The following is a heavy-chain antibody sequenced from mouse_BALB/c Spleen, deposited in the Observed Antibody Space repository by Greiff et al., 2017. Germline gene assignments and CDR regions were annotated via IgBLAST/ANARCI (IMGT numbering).Heavy chain of an antibody. CDR1: GYSITSGYY. V-gene: IGHV3-6*02. CDR2: ISYDGSN. CDR3: ARDDYDDHYYAMDY. Sequence: EVKLMESGPGLVKPSQSLSLTCSVTGYSITSGYYWNWIRQFPGNKLEWMGYISYDGSNNYNPSLKNRISITRDTSKNQFFLKLNSVTTEDTATYYCARDDYDDHYYAMDYWGQGTSVTVSS. D-gene: IGHD2-4*01. J-gene: IGHJ4*01.